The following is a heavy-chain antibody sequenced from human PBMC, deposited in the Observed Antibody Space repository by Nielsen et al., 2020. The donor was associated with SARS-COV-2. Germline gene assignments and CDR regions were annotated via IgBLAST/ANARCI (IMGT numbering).Heavy chain of an antibody. D-gene: IGHD3-22*01. CDR1: GFTFSSYA. V-gene: IGHV3-30-3*01. CDR3: AREWEDYDSSGFDY. Sequence: GESLKISCAASGFTFSSYAMHWVRQAPGKGLEWVAIISFDGTTKYNEDSVKGRFTISRDNSKNTLYLQMKSLRAEDTAVYYCAREWEDYDSSGFDYWGQGTLVTVSS. J-gene: IGHJ4*02. CDR2: ISFDGTTK.